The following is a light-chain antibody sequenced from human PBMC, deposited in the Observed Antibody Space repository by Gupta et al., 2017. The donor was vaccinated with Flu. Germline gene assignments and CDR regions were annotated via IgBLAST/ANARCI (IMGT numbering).Light chain of an antibody. CDR2: KDT. CDR1: ALPKQY. J-gene: IGLJ2*01. V-gene: IGLV3-25*02. Sequence: SSDLTHPPSLSMSSGATARITCSGDALPKQYGYWYQQKPGQAPVLVIHKDTERPSGIPERFSGSSSGTTVTLTIRGVQAEDEADYYCQSADSSGLVVFGGGTKLTVL. CDR3: QSADSSGLVV.